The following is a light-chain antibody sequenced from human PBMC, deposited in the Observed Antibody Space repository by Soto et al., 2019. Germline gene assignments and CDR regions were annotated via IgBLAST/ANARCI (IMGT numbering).Light chain of an antibody. J-gene: IGKJ3*01. V-gene: IGKV1-5*03. CDR1: QTINNW. Sequence: DIQMTQSPSTLSASVGDRVTITYRASQTINNWLAWYQQKPGKAPKLLIYKASTLESGVPSRFSGSGSGTEFTLTISCLQPDDFATYYCQHYNSYSEFTFGPGTKVDIK. CDR2: KAS. CDR3: QHYNSYSEFT.